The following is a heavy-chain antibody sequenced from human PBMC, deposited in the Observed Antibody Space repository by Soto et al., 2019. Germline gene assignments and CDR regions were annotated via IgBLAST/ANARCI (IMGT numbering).Heavy chain of an antibody. D-gene: IGHD5-18*01. V-gene: IGHV3-23*01. CDR1: RFTFSTYA. Sequence: EVQLLESGGDLVQPGGSLRLSCAASRFTFSTYAMTWVRQAPGKALQWVSTISANGGSTYYSDSVKGRFTISRDNSKNTRYLQMNSLRAEDTAVYYCAKEGGTAMVTFDYWGKGTLVTVSS. CDR2: ISANGGST. J-gene: IGHJ4*02. CDR3: AKEGGTAMVTFDY.